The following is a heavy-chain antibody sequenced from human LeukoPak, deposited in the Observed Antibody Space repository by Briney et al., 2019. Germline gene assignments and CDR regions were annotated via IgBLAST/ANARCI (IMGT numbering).Heavy chain of an antibody. Sequence: QPGRSLRLSCAASGFSSNTYPMHWVRQAPGKGQEWVAVISNDGNNKYYADSVKGRFTISRDNSNNTLSLQMNGLRVEDTAVYYFARPDDSESFYRANHYWGRGTLVTVS. CDR1: GFSSNTYP. CDR3: ARPDDSESFYRANHY. CDR2: ISNDGNNK. D-gene: IGHD3-10*01. V-gene: IGHV3-30*04. J-gene: IGHJ4*02.